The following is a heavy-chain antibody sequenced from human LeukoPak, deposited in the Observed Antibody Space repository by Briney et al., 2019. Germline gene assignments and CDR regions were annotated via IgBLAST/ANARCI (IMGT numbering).Heavy chain of an antibody. CDR1: GNTFTIFY. Sequence: ASVTVSCTASGNTFTIFYMHWVRHAPGQGLEWMGIINPSGGSTSYAQKFQGRVTMTRDTSTSTVYMELSSLRSEDTAVYYCARAYCSSNTSCARGWYFDLWGRGTLVTVSS. D-gene: IGHD2-2*01. CDR2: INPSGGST. J-gene: IGHJ2*01. V-gene: IGHV1-46*01. CDR3: ARAYCSSNTSCARGWYFDL.